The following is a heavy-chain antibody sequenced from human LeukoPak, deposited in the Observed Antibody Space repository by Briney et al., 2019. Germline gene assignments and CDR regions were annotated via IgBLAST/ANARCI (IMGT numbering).Heavy chain of an antibody. CDR2: INNRGST. CDR3: ARSYRISNYYDSSGYAIDAFDI. V-gene: IGHV4-59*01. CDR1: GGSISSYY. D-gene: IGHD3-22*01. J-gene: IGHJ3*02. Sequence: KPSETLSLTCTVSGGSISSYYWSWIRQPPGKGLEWIGYINNRGSTNYNPSLKSRVTISVDTSKNQFSLKLSSVTAADTAGYYCARSYRISNYYDSSGYAIDAFDIWGQGTMVTVSS.